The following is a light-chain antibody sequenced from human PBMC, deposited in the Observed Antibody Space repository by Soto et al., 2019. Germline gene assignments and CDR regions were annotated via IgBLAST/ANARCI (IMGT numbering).Light chain of an antibody. CDR1: QAISDD. CDR3: PHHTTSPWT. J-gene: IGKJ1*01. CDR2: AAS. V-gene: IGKV1-17*01. Sequence: TRKSQSQASRSASIGHRVTITYLASQAISDDLGWYQQKPVLAPERLIYAASTLQPGVPSRFSGSGTGTEFTLPISRLQRGDFPPIYCPHHTTSPWTIRQGTKVDIK.